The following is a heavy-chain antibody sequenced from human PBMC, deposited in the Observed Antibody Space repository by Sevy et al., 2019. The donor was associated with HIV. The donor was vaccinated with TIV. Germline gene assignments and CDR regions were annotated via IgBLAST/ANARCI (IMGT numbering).Heavy chain of an antibody. J-gene: IGHJ6*02. V-gene: IGHV3-30*18. D-gene: IGHD5-18*01. Sequence: GESLKISCAASGFTFSSYGMHWVRQAPGKGLEWVAVISYDGTIKYYVDSVKGRFTISRDNSKNTLYLQMNGLRAEDTAVYYCAKNRADTAMAYYYYYGMHVWGQGTTVTVSS. CDR2: ISYDGTIK. CDR3: AKNRADTAMAYYYYYGMHV. CDR1: GFTFSSYG.